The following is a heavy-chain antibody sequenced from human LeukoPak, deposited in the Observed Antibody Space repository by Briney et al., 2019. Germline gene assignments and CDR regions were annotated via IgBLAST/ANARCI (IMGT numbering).Heavy chain of an antibody. CDR3: ARAATVVTPGMFDY. CDR1: GGSFSGYY. J-gene: IGHJ4*02. Sequence: PSETLSLTCAVYGGSFSGYYWSWIRQPPGKGLEWIGEINHSGSTNYNPSLKSRVTISVDTSKNQFSLKLSSVTAADTAVYYCARAATVVTPGMFDYWGQGTLVTVSS. CDR2: INHSGST. D-gene: IGHD4-23*01. V-gene: IGHV4-34*01.